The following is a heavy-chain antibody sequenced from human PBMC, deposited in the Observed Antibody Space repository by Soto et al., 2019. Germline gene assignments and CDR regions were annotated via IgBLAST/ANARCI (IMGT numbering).Heavy chain of an antibody. CDR2: IYYSGST. J-gene: IGHJ6*02. V-gene: IGHV4-61*01. Sequence: SETLSLTCTVSGGSVSSGSYYWSWIRQPPGKGLEWVGYIYYSGSTNYNPSLKSRVTISVDTSKNQFSLKLSSVTAADTAAYYCASDRIAARPGYYYGMDVWGQGTTVTVSS. CDR3: ASDRIAARPGYYYGMDV. D-gene: IGHD6-6*01. CDR1: GGSVSSGSYY.